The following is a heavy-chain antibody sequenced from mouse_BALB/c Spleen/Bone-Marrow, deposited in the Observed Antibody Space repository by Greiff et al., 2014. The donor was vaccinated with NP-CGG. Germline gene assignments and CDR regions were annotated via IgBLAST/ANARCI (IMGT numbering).Heavy chain of an antibody. Sequence: VQLQPSGPELVKPGASVKISCKTSGYTFTEYTLHWVKLSHGQSLEWIGGIHPNNGGTSYNQKFKGKATLTVDKSSSTACMELGSLTAEDSAVYYCARGRFAYWGQGTLVTVSA. CDR3: ARGRFAY. CDR1: GYTFTEYT. CDR2: IHPNNGGT. J-gene: IGHJ3*01. V-gene: IGHV1-22*01. D-gene: IGHD3-3*01.